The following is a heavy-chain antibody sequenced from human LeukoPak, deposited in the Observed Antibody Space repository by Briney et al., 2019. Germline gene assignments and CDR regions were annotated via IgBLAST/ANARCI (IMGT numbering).Heavy chain of an antibody. V-gene: IGHV3-30*03. J-gene: IGHJ4*02. CDR1: GFTFSSYG. CDR3: ARDYAGNGYGDHWAN. D-gene: IGHD4-17*01. Sequence: GGSLRLTCAASGFTFSSYGMHWVRQAPGKGLEWVAVISYDGSNKYYADSVKGRFTISRDNSKNTLYLQMNSLRAEDTAVYYCARDYAGNGYGDHWANWGQGTLVTVSS. CDR2: ISYDGSNK.